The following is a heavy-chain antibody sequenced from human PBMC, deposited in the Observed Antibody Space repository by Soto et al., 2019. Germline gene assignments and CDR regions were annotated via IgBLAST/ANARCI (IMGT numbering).Heavy chain of an antibody. CDR3: ATAEVDY. CDR1: GFTFGNYW. J-gene: IGHJ4*02. CDR2: MNSDGSTT. Sequence: GGSLRLSCAASGFTFGNYWMHWVRQPPGKGLEWVSRMNSDGSTTNYADSVKGRFTVSRDNAKNTLYLQMNSLRAEDTAVYYCATAEVDYWGPGXLVTVYS. V-gene: IGHV3-74*01.